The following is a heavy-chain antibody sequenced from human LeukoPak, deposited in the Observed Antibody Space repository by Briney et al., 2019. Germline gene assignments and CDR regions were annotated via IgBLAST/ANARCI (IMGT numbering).Heavy chain of an antibody. CDR3: ARGVRIAVAGYIDY. CDR2: ISSSSSTI. D-gene: IGHD6-19*01. J-gene: IGHJ4*02. V-gene: IGHV3-48*01. Sequence: GSLRLSCAASGFTFSSYEMNWVRQAPGKGLEWVSYISSSSSTIYYADSVKGRFTISRDNAKNSLYLQMNSLRAEDRTVYYCARGVRIAVAGYIDYWGQGTLVTVSS. CDR1: GFTFSSYE.